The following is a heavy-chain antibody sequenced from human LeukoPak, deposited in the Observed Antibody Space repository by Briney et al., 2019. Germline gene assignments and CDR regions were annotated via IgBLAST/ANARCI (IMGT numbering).Heavy chain of an antibody. CDR2: IYYSGST. CDR3: ARVKGRLRLGELSPEPFDY. CDR1: GGSISSSSYY. J-gene: IGHJ4*02. D-gene: IGHD3-16*02. Sequence: PSETLSLTCTVSGGSISSSSYYWGWIRLPPGKGLEWIGSIYYSGSTYYNPSLKSRVTISVDTSKNQFSLKLSSVTAADTAVYYCARVKGRLRLGELSPEPFDYWGQGTLVTVSS. V-gene: IGHV4-39*07.